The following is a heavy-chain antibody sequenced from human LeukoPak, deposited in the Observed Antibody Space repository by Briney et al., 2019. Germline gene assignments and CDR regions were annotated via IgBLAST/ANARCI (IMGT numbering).Heavy chain of an antibody. CDR2: ISYDGSNK. V-gene: IGHV3-30*04. CDR1: GFTFSSYA. J-gene: IGHJ6*04. D-gene: IGHD2-15*01. Sequence: GGSLRLSCAASGFTFSSYAMHWVRQAPGKGLEWVAVISYDGSNKYYADSVKGRFTISRDNSKNTLYLQMNSLRAEDTAVYYCARDIAATQAYYGMDVWGKGTTFTVSS. CDR3: ARDIAATQAYYGMDV.